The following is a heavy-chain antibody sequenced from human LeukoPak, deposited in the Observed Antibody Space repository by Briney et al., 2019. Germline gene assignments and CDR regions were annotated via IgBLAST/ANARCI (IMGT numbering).Heavy chain of an antibody. D-gene: IGHD2-21*02. CDR1: GYTFTGYY. J-gene: IGHJ4*02. Sequence: TSAKVSCKASGYTFTGYYMHWVRQAPGQGLEWMGWINPNSGGTNYAQKFQGRVTMTRDTSISTAYMELSRLRSDDTAVYYCARVRGVVTAILPYYFDYWGQGTLVTVSS. V-gene: IGHV1-2*02. CDR2: INPNSGGT. CDR3: ARVRGVVTAILPYYFDY.